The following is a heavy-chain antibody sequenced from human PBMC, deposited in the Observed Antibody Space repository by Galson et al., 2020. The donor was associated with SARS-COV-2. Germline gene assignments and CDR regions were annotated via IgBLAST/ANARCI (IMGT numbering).Heavy chain of an antibody. Sequence: ASVKVSCKASGYTFTSYGISWVRQAPGHGLEWMGWISAYNGNTNYAQKLQGRVTMTTDTSTSTAYMELRSLRSDDTAVYYCARGLRVVVVAATPRYYYYGMDVWGQGTTVTVSS. CDR1: GYTFTSYG. V-gene: IGHV1-18*01. D-gene: IGHD2-15*01. CDR2: ISAYNGNT. J-gene: IGHJ6*02. CDR3: ARGLRVVVVAATPRYYYYGMDV.